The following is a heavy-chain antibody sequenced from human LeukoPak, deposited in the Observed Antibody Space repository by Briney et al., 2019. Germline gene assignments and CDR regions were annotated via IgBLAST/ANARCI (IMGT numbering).Heavy chain of an antibody. CDR3: AKDYRRDGYNYYFDY. CDR2: ISYDGSTE. CDR1: GFTFSNCG. D-gene: IGHD5-24*01. J-gene: IGHJ4*02. Sequence: GGSLRLSCAASGFTFSNCGMHWVRHAPGKGLEWVAVISYDGSTEQSSDSVKGRSTISRDNSKNTLYLQMDSLRPEDTAVYYCAKDYRRDGYNYYFDYWGQGTLVTISS. V-gene: IGHV3-30*18.